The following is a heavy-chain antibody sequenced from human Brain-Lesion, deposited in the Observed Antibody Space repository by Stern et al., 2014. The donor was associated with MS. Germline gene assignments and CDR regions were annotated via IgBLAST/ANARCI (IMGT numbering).Heavy chain of an antibody. CDR1: GFTFSDHY. V-gene: IGHV3-72*01. J-gene: IGHJ4*02. D-gene: IGHD2-8*02. CDR2: IRNRANSYTT. Sequence: EVQLEESGGGSVQPGGSLRLACAASGFTFSDHYMDCVRQSPRKGLEWVGRIRNRANSYTTEYAASVKGRFTIWRDDSQNSMYLHMNSLKTEDTAVYYCIRPLVGSTRGFEYWGQGTLVTVSS. CDR3: IRPLVGSTRGFEY.